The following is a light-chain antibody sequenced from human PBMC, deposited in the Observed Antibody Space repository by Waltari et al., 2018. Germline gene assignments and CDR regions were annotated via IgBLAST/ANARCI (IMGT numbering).Light chain of an antibody. V-gene: IGLV4-69*01. CDR2: INSDGSH. J-gene: IGLJ2*01. CDR3: QTWGADGQVV. Sequence: QLVLTQSPSASASLGASVKLTCTLSSGHSSYAIAWHQQQPEKGPRYLMKINSDGSHNKGDGIPDRFSGSSSGAERYLTISSLQSDDEADDHCQTWGADGQVVFGGGTKLTVL. CDR1: SGHSSYA.